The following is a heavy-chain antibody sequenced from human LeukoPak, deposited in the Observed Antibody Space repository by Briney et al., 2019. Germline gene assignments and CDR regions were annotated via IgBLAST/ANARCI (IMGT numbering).Heavy chain of an antibody. CDR2: INTNTGNP. CDR1: GYTLTELS. V-gene: IGHV7-4-1*02. D-gene: IGHD6-19*01. Sequence: ASVKVSCKVSGYTLTELSMHWVRQAPGKGLEWMGWINTNTGNPTYAQGFTGRFVFSLDTSVSTAYLQISSLKAEDTAVYYCNFLSIAVAGTLDYWGQGTLVTVSS. J-gene: IGHJ4*02. CDR3: NFLSIAVAGTLDY.